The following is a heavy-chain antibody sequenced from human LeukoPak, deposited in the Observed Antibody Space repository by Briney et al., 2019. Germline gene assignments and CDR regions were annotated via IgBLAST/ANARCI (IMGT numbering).Heavy chain of an antibody. CDR3: VVGYCSGGSCYSRDYYYYMDV. CDR1: GGSISSYY. V-gene: IGHV4-4*07. CDR2: IYTSGST. D-gene: IGHD2-15*01. Sequence: SETLSLTCTVSGGSISSYYWSWIRQPAGKGLEWIGRIYTSGSTNYNPSLKSRVTMSVDTSKNQFSLKLSSATAADTAVYYCVVGYCSGGSCYSRDYYYYMDVWGKGTTVTVSS. J-gene: IGHJ6*03.